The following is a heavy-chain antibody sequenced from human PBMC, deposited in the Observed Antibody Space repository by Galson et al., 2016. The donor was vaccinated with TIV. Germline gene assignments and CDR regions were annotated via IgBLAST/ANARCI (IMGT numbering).Heavy chain of an antibody. CDR1: GFSFTAYY. J-gene: IGHJ6*02. V-gene: IGHV3-11*04. CDR3: ARSATMRVADYNFGMDV. Sequence: SLRLSCAVSGFSFTAYYMNWIRQTPGEGLEWVSYISTGGSHTYYADFVKGRFSISRDNDKNTLYLQMNSLRADDTAIYYCARSATMRVADYNFGMDVWGPGTTVTVSS. CDR2: ISTGGSHT. D-gene: IGHD3-22*01.